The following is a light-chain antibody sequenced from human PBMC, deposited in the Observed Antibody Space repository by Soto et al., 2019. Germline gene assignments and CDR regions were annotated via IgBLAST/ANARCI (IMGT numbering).Light chain of an antibody. CDR2: EGL. J-gene: IGLJ1*01. Sequence: QSALTQPASVSGSPGQSITISCTGTSSDIGTYNLVSWYQHYPGKAPKLMNYEGLTRPSGVSNRFAGSKSGNTAFLPISGLQAEDEADYYCCSYAGSGTDNYVFGSRTKVTVL. CDR3: CSYAGSGTDNYV. CDR1: SSDIGTYNL. V-gene: IGLV2-23*01.